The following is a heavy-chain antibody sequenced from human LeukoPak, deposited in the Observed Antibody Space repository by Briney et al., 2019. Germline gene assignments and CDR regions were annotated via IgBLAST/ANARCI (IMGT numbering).Heavy chain of an antibody. CDR2: INYSGST. D-gene: IGHD3-22*01. J-gene: IGHJ3*02. V-gene: IGHV4-39*01. Sequence: SETLSLTCTVSGGSISSSSYYWGWIRQPPGKGLEWIGSINYSGSTYYNPSLKSRVTISVDTSKNQFSLKLSSVTAADTAVYYCARHGTYYYDSSGYYGGEYGAFDIWGQGTMVTVSS. CDR1: GGSISSSSYY. CDR3: ARHGTYYYDSSGYYGGEYGAFDI.